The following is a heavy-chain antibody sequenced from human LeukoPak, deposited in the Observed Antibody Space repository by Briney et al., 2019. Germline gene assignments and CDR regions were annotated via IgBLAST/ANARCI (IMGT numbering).Heavy chain of an antibody. D-gene: IGHD3-10*01. CDR1: GFTVSSNY. Sequence: GGSLRLSCAASGFTVSSNYMSWVRQAPGKGLEWVSVIYSGGSTYYADSVKGRFTISRDNSKNTLYPQMNSLRAEDTAVYYCARDTYYYGSGSYSYYYFGMDVWGQGTTVTVSS. V-gene: IGHV3-66*01. J-gene: IGHJ6*02. CDR2: IYSGGST. CDR3: ARDTYYYGSGSYSYYYFGMDV.